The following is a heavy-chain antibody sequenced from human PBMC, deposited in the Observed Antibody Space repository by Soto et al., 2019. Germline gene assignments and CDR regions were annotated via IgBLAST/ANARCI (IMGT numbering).Heavy chain of an antibody. Sequence: ETLSLTCTVSGYSISIGSYWAWIRQPPGKGPEWIASIYHGGTTFYNPPLKSRITISVDTSNNQFSLKLTSVTAADTAVYYCARVHVMVVAGSTFEYWGPGTLVTVSS. J-gene: IGHJ4*01. D-gene: IGHD6-19*01. V-gene: IGHV4-38-2*02. CDR1: GYSISIGSY. CDR2: IYHGGTT. CDR3: ARVHVMVVAGSTFEY.